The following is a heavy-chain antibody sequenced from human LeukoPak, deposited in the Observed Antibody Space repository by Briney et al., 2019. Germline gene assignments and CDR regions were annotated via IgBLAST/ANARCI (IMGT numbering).Heavy chain of an antibody. CDR3: ARDGDLGEYCTGGSCSLPDY. D-gene: IGHD2-15*01. CDR1: GYTFTGYY. V-gene: IGHV1-2*02. CDR2: VNPNTGGA. J-gene: IGHJ4*02. Sequence: ASVKVSCKASGYTFTGYYMHWVRQAPGQGLEWMGWVNPNTGGANYAQKFQGRVTMTRDTSIRTVYMELSRLRYDDTAMYYCARDGDLGEYCTGGSCSLPDYWGQGTLVTVSS.